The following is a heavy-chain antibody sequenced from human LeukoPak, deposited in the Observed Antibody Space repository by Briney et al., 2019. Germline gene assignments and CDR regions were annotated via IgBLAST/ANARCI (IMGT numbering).Heavy chain of an antibody. Sequence: GASVTVSFKASGYTFTGYYMHWVRQAPGQGLEWMGWINTNTGNPTYAQGFTGRFVFSLDTSVSTAYLQISSLKAEDTAVYYCARARLRFLDWFDPWGQGTLVTVSS. V-gene: IGHV7-4-1*02. CDR3: ARARLRFLDWFDP. CDR1: GYTFTGYY. J-gene: IGHJ5*02. CDR2: INTNTGNP. D-gene: IGHD3-3*01.